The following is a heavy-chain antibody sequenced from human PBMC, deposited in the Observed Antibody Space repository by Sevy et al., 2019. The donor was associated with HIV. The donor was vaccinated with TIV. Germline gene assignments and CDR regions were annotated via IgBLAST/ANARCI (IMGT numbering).Heavy chain of an antibody. V-gene: IGHV3-30-3*01. CDR1: GFTFSSYA. CDR3: ARDLRIPAAIITYYYGMDV. CDR2: ISYDGSNK. J-gene: IGHJ6*02. Sequence: GGSLRLSCAASGFTFSSYAMHWVRQAPGKGLEWVAVISYDGSNKYYADSVKGRFTISRDNSKNTLYLQMNSLRAEDTAVYYCARDLRIPAAIITYYYGMDVWGQRTTVTVSS. D-gene: IGHD2-2*01.